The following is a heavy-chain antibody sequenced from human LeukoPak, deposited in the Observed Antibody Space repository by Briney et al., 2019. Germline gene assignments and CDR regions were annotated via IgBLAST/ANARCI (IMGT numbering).Heavy chain of an antibody. CDR2: INHSGST. V-gene: IGHV4-39*07. Sequence: SETLSLTCTVSGGSISSSSYYWGWIRQPPGKGLEWIGEINHSGSTNYNPSLKSRVTISVDTSKNQFSLKLSSVTAADTAVYYCARGRYSSSWYVLRYFDYWGQGTLVTVSS. J-gene: IGHJ4*02. D-gene: IGHD6-13*01. CDR3: ARGRYSSSWYVLRYFDY. CDR1: GGSISSSSYY.